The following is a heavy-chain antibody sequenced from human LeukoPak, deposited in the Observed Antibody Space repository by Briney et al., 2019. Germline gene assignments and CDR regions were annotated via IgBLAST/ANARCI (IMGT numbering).Heavy chain of an antibody. V-gene: IGHV4-61*02. D-gene: IGHD3-22*01. CDR2: IYTSGST. J-gene: IGHJ4*02. CDR3: ARDEYYCDSSGYSIFDY. CDR1: GNSISSGDNY. Sequence: SETLSLTCTVSGNSISSGDNYWSWIRQPAGKGLEWIGRIYTSGSTNYNPSLKSRVTISGDTSKNQFSLRLSSVTAADTAVYYCARDEYYCDSSGYSIFDYWGQGTLVTVSS.